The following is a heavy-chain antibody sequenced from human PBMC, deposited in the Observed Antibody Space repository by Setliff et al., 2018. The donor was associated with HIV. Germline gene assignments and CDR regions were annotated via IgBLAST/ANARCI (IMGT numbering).Heavy chain of an antibody. CDR2: IKTDGSST. CDR1: GFTFSTYW. Sequence: PGGSLRLSCAASGFTFSTYWMHWVRQAPGKGLVWVSRIKTDGSSTSYADSVKGRFTISRDDAKNTLFLQMNSRRAEDTAVYYCSIAQDNYYDSSGCSFDSWGQGSLVTVSS. J-gene: IGHJ4*02. V-gene: IGHV3-74*01. CDR3: SIAQDNYYDSSGCSFDS. D-gene: IGHD3-22*01.